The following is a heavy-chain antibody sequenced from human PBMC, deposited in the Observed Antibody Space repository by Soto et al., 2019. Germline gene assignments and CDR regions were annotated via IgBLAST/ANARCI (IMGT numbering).Heavy chain of an antibody. Sequence: ASVKVSCKASGYAFTSYYMHWVRQAPGQGLEWMGIINPSGGSTSYAQKFQGRVTMTRDTSTSTVYMELSSLRSEDTAVYYCARAQGDYYYMDVWGKGTTVTVSS. CDR3: ARAQGDYYYMDV. CDR1: GYAFTSYY. J-gene: IGHJ6*03. D-gene: IGHD3-16*01. V-gene: IGHV1-46*03. CDR2: INPSGGST.